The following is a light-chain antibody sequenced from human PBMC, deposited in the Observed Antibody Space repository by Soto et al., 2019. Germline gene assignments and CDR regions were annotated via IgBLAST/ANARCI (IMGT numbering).Light chain of an antibody. CDR2: DXX. V-gene: IGLV2-14*01. CDR1: SSDVGGYNY. Sequence: QSALTQPASVSGSPGQSITISCTGTSSDVGGYNYVSWYQQHPGKAPXXXXXDXXXXXXXXXNRXXGSKSGNTASLTISGXXXXXXXXXYXSSYTSSSTYVFGTGTKLTVL. J-gene: IGLJ1*01. CDR3: SSYTSSSTYV.